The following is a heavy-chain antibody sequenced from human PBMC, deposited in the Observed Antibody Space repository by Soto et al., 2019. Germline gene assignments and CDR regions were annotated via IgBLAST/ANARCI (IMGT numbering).Heavy chain of an antibody. D-gene: IGHD6-6*01. CDR2: IGPNGGP. CDR3: VKDHHVSSGY. V-gene: IGHV3-64D*06. Sequence: GGSLRLSCSTSGFTFSTYSMHWVRRAPGKGLEYVSAIGPNGGPWYADSVRGRFTISRDNSKSALYLQMSSLRVEDTAIYYCVKDHHVSSGYWGQGALVTVSS. CDR1: GFTFSTYS. J-gene: IGHJ4*02.